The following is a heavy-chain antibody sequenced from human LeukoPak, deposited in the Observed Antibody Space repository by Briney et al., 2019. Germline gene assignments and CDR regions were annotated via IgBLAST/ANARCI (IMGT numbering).Heavy chain of an antibody. V-gene: IGHV1-2*06. D-gene: IGHD3-10*01. CDR2: INPNSGGT. CDR3: ARQLITYNWFDP. J-gene: IGHJ5*02. Sequence: GASVKVSCKASGYTFTGYYMHWVRQAPGQGLEWMGRINPNSGGTNYAQKFQGRVTMTRDTSISTAYMELSRLRPDDTAVYYCARQLITYNWFDPWGQGTLVTVSS. CDR1: GYTFTGYY.